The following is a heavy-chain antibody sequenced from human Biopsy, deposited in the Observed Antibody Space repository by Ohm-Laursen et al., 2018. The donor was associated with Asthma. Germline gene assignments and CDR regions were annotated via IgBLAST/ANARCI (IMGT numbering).Heavy chain of an antibody. CDR3: AKDTEGSYDFWSGLSYSYYGTDD. J-gene: IGHJ6*02. Sequence: GSLRLSCAASGFTFSSYAMSWVRQAPGKGLEWVSAISGSGGSTYYADSVKGRFTISRDNSKNTLYLQMNSLRAEDTAVYYCAKDTEGSYDFWSGLSYSYYGTDDWGQGTTVTVSS. CDR1: GFTFSSYA. D-gene: IGHD3-3*01. CDR2: ISGSGGST. V-gene: IGHV3-23*01.